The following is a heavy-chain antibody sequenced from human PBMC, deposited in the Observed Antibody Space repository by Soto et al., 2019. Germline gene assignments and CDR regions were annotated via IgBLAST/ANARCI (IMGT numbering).Heavy chain of an antibody. V-gene: IGHV3-23*01. CDR3: AKVKTSGWLDAFDL. CDR1: GFTFSSFA. J-gene: IGHJ3*01. Sequence: GGSLRLSCAASGFTFSSFAMSWVRQAPGNGLEWVSSISGSGGSTYYEDSVKGRFTISRDNSKNTLYVRMNSLRAEDTAVYYCAKVKTSGWLDAFDLWGQGTMVTVSS. D-gene: IGHD6-19*01. CDR2: ISGSGGST.